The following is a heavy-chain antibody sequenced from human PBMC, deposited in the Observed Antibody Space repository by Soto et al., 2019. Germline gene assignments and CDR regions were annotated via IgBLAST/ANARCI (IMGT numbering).Heavy chain of an antibody. CDR2: ISAYNGNT. Sequence: QVQLVQSGAEVKKPGASVKVSCKASGYTFTRYGISWVRQAPGQGLEWMGWISAYNGNTNYAQKLQGRVTMTTDTATSTAYMELRSLRADDTAVYYCARDQQLVRYYYYGMDVWGQVSTVTVSS. V-gene: IGHV1-18*01. CDR3: ARDQQLVRYYYYGMDV. J-gene: IGHJ6*02. D-gene: IGHD6-13*01. CDR1: GYTFTRYG.